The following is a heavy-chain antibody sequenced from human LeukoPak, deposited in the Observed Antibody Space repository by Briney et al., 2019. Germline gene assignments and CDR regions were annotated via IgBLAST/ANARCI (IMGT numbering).Heavy chain of an antibody. CDR2: INHSGST. CDR3: ARGVGLTQGGAFDF. V-gene: IGHV4-34*01. D-gene: IGHD3-16*01. J-gene: IGHJ4*02. CDR1: GGSFSGYY. Sequence: SETLSLTCAVYGGSFSGYYWSWIRQPPGKGLEWIGEINHSGSTNYNPSLKSRVTISVDTSKNQFSLKLSSVTAADTAVYYCARGVGLTQGGAFDFWGQGTLVTVSS.